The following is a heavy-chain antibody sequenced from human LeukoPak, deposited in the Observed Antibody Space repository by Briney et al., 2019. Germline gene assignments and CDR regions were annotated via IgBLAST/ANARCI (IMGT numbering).Heavy chain of an antibody. Sequence: ASVKLSCKASGYTFTSYDMHWVRQAPGQRLEWMGWINIGKGNTKYSEIFQGRVTITRDTSVSTAYMELSSLTSEDTAVYYCARDNAGPDYWVQGTLVTVSS. J-gene: IGHJ4*02. V-gene: IGHV1-3*04. D-gene: IGHD2-2*01. CDR3: ARDNAGPDY. CDR1: GYTFTSYD. CDR2: INIGKGNT.